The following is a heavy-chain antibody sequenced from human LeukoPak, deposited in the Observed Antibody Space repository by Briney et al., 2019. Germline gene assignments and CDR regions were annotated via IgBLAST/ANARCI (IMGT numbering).Heavy chain of an antibody. J-gene: IGHJ4*02. CDR3: ARGPGGYYFDY. D-gene: IGHD3-10*01. CDR1: GDSISSSFCY. V-gene: IGHV4-39*01. CDR2: IHYTGST. Sequence: PSETLTLTCTVSGDSISSSFCYWGWIRQPPGKGLEWIGNIHYTGSTYYSPSLKSRATISVDTSKNQFSLKLSSVTAADTAVYSCARGPGGYYFDYWGQGTLVTVSS.